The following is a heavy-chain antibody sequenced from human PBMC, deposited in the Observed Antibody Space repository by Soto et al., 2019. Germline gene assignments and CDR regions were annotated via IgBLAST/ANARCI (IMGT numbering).Heavy chain of an antibody. Sequence: GGSLRLSCAASGFTFDDYTMHWVRQAPGKGLEWVSLISWDGGSTYYADSVKGRFTISRDNSKNSLYLQMNSLRTEDTALYYCAKGGWSYYYYYGMDVWGQGTTVTVSS. J-gene: IGHJ6*02. V-gene: IGHV3-43*01. CDR1: GFTFDDYT. CDR3: AKGGWSYYYYYGMDV. D-gene: IGHD2-15*01. CDR2: ISWDGGST.